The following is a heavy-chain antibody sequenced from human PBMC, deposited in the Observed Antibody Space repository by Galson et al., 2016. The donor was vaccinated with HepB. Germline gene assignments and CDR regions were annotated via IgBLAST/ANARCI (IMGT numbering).Heavy chain of an antibody. D-gene: IGHD1-26*01. V-gene: IGHV3-13*05. CDR2: VDTFGDH. J-gene: IGHJ3*02. CDR1: GFTFSNDD. Sequence: SLRVSCAASGFTFSNDDMHWVRLITGKGPEWVSTVDTFGDHHSSDSLRGPFTIPSENAKTSLYFQTNDVRAGDTAIYYCAKSNGQVGGEAAFDMWGQGTMVTVSS. CDR3: AKSNGQVGGEAAFDM.